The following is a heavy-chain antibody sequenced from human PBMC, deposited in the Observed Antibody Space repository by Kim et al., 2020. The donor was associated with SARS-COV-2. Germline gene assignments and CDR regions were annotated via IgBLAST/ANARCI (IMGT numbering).Heavy chain of an antibody. CDR3: ARDRDQYYFDY. CDR2: T. Sequence: TNYNPSLKSRVTRSVDKSKNQFSLKLSSVTAADTAVYYCARDRDQYYFDYWGQGTLVTVSS. J-gene: IGHJ4*02. V-gene: IGHV4-4*02.